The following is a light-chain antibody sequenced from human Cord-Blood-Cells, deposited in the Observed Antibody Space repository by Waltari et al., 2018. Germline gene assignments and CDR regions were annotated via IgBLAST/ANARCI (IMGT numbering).Light chain of an antibody. J-gene: IGLJ3*02. Sequence: SYELTQPPSVSVYPGQTARLTCSGDALPKQYACWYQQKPGQAPVLVIYKDSGRPSGIPERCSGSSSGTTVTLTISGVQAEDEADYYCQSADSSGTYWVFGGGTKLTVL. CDR3: QSADSSGTYWV. V-gene: IGLV3-25*03. CDR2: KDS. CDR1: ALPKQY.